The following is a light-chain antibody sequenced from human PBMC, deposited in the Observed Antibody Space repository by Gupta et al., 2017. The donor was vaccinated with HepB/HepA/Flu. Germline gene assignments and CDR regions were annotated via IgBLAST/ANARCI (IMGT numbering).Light chain of an antibody. CDR3: QQSYSTPRT. V-gene: IGKV1-39*01. J-gene: IGKJ1*01. CDR2: AAS. CDR1: QSISSY. Sequence: DIQMIQSPSSLYASVGDRVTITCRAIQSISSYLNWYQQKPGKAPKLLIYAASSLQSGVPSRFSGSGAGTECTLTISSLQPEDFATYYCQQSYSTPRTFGQETRVKIK.